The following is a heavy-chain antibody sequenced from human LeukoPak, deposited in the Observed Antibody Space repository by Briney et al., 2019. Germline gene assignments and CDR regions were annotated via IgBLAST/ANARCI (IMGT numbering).Heavy chain of an antibody. V-gene: IGHV3-23*01. J-gene: IGHJ4*02. CDR2: ISGSGGST. CDR3: AKDIGSSGWYDTSDY. Sequence: PGGSLRLSCAASGFTFSSYAMSWVRQAPGKGLEWVSAISGSGGSTYYADSVKGRFTISRDNSKNTLYLQMNSLRAEDTAIYYCAKDIGSSGWYDTSDYWGQGTLVTVSS. CDR1: GFTFSSYA. D-gene: IGHD6-19*01.